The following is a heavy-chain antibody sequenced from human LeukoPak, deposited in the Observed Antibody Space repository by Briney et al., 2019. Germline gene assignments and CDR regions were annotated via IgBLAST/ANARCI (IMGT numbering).Heavy chain of an antibody. V-gene: IGHV1-2*02. CDR1: GYTFTAFY. CDR2: INPNFGDT. CDR3: MTNGSF. J-gene: IGHJ4*02. Sequence: ASVKVSCKTSGYTFTAFYMHWVRQAPGQGLEWMGWINPNFGDTTYAQKFQGRVTMTRDTSISTAYMELSRLKSDDTAVYYCMTNGSFWGQGTLVSVSS. D-gene: IGHD1-26*01.